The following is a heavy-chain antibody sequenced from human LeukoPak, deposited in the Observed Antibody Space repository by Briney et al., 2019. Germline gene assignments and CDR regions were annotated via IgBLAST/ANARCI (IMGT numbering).Heavy chain of an antibody. CDR2: INHSGST. D-gene: IGHD2/OR15-2a*01. Sequence: SETLPLTCAVSGGSFSGHYWSWIRQPPGKGLEWIGEINHSGSTNNNPSLKSQVTISVDASKSQFSLKLSSVTAADTATYYCARYRIKNWFDPWGQGTLVTVSS. CDR1: GGSFSGHY. J-gene: IGHJ5*02. V-gene: IGHV4-34*01. CDR3: ARYRIKNWFDP.